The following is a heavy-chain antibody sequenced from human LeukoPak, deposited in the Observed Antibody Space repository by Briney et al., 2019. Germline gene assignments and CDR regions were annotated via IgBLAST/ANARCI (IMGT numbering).Heavy chain of an antibody. CDR3: ARLTTGDTTFVY. CDR1: GFTFSSYA. J-gene: IGHJ4*02. CDR2: INPDGSDK. Sequence: PGGSLRLSCAASGFTFSSYAMSWVRQAPGKGLEWVGNINPDGSDKYYVDSVKGRFIISRDNAENSLYLQMNSLRVEDTAVYYCARLTTGDTTFVYWGQGALVTVSS. V-gene: IGHV3-7*01. D-gene: IGHD4-11*01.